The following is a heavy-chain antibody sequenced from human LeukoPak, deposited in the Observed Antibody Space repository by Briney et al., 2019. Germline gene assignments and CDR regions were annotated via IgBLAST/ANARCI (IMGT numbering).Heavy chain of an antibody. CDR2: IIPIFGTA. D-gene: IGHD3-3*01. Sequence: SVKVSCKASGGTFSSYVISWVRQAPGQGLEWMGGIIPIFGTANYAQNFQGRVTITADDSTSTAYMALSTLRSEDTAVYYCARGPLRFLGGIDYWGQGTLVTVSS. CDR3: ARGPLRFLGGIDY. V-gene: IGHV1-69*01. J-gene: IGHJ4*02. CDR1: GGTFSSYV.